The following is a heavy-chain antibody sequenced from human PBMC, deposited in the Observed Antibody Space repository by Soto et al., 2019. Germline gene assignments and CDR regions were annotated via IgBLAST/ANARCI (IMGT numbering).Heavy chain of an antibody. D-gene: IGHD3-10*01. CDR2: FDPEDGET. CDR3: ATGARITMVRGVIAFDY. V-gene: IGHV1-24*01. Sequence: GASVKVSCKVSGYTLTELSMHWVRQAPGKGLEWMGGFDPEDGETIYAQKFQGRVTMTEDTSTDTAYMELSSLRSEDTAVYYCATGARITMVRGVIAFDYWGKGTLATVSS. CDR1: GYTLTELS. J-gene: IGHJ4*02.